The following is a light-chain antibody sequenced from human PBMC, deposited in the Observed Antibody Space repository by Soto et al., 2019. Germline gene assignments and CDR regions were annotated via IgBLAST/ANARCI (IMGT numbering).Light chain of an antibody. CDR1: NSDVGNYNL. V-gene: IGLV2-23*01. J-gene: IGLJ2*01. CDR3: SSYAGNDILV. CDR2: EGS. Sequence: QSVLTQPASVSGSPGQSSTISCTGTNSDVGNYNLVSWYQQHPGKAPRVIIYEGSKRPSGVSNRFSGSKSGNTASLTISGLQAEDEADYYCSSYAGNDILVFGGGTKVTVL.